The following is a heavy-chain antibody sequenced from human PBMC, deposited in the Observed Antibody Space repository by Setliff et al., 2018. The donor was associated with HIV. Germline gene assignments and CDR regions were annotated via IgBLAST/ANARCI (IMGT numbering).Heavy chain of an antibody. CDR1: GFTFSDYG. CDR3: VSDLTTIVTRKVFDI. CDR2: ISYDGSYK. V-gene: IGHV3-30*19. Sequence: PGGSLRLSCAASGFTFSDYGFHWVRQAPGKGLEWVAVISYDGSYKYYADSVTGRFTISRDNSKNTLYVQMNSLRADDTAVHYCVSDLTTIVTRKVFDIWGQGTMVTVSS. J-gene: IGHJ3*02. D-gene: IGHD4-4*01.